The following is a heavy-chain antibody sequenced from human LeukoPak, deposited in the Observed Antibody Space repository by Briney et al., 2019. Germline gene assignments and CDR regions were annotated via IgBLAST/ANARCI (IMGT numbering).Heavy chain of an antibody. D-gene: IGHD3-22*01. CDR1: GGSISGYY. V-gene: IGHV4-59*01. CDR3: ARNYDSSGYTAFGY. CDR2: IYSSGST. Sequence: SGTLSLTCTVSGGSISGYYWSWIRQPPGKGLEWIGHIYSSGSTKYNPSLKSRVTISVDTSKNQFSLKLSSVTAADTAVYYCARNYDSSGYTAFGYWGRGTLLTVSS. J-gene: IGHJ4*02.